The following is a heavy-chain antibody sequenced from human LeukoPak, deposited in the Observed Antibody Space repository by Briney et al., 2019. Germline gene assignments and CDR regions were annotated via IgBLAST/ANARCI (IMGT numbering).Heavy chain of an antibody. D-gene: IGHD4-17*01. CDR3: ARGHYGDGAFDI. CDR2: IYYSGST. CDR1: GGSISSYY. J-gene: IGHJ3*02. Sequence: PSETLSLTCTVSGGSISSYYWSWIRQPPGKGLEWIGYIYYSGSTNYNPSLKSRVTISVDTSKNQFSLKLSSVTAADTAVYYCARGHYGDGAFDIWGQGTMVTVSS. V-gene: IGHV4-59*01.